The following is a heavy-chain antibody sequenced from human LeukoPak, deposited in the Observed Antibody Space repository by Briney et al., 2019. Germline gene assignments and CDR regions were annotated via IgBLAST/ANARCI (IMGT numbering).Heavy chain of an antibody. D-gene: IGHD2-15*01. J-gene: IGHJ4*02. Sequence: ASVKVSCKASGYTFTSYGISWVRQAPGQGLEWMGWISDYNGNTNYAQKLQGRVTMTTDTSTSTAYMELRSLRSDDTAVYYCARDLSRVVVAATPFDYWGQGTLVTVSS. V-gene: IGHV1-18*01. CDR2: ISDYNGNT. CDR3: ARDLSRVVVAATPFDY. CDR1: GYTFTSYG.